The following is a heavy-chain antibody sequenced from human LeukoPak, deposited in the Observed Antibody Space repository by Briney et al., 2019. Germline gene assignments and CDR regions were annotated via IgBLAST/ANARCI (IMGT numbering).Heavy chain of an antibody. CDR3: ARRTVSDGMDV. J-gene: IGHJ6*02. D-gene: IGHD1-1*01. CDR2: IYYSGST. V-gene: IGHV4-59*08. CDR1: GGSISSDY. Sequence: SETLSLTCTVSGGSISSDYWSWIRQPPGKGLEWIGYIYYSGSTNYNPSLKSRVTISVDTSKNQFSLKLSSVTAADTAVYYCARRTVSDGMDVWGQGTTVTVSS.